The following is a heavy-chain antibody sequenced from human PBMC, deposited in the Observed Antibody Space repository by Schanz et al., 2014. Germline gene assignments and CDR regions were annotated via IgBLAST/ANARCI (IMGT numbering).Heavy chain of an antibody. CDR2: IIPILGIA. D-gene: IGHD3-22*01. V-gene: IGHV1-69*08. CDR1: GGTFSSYT. Sequence: QVQLVQSEAEVKKPGSSVKVSCKASGGTFSSYTISWVRQAPGQGLEWMGRIIPILGIANYAQNFQGRVTITADTSTTTAYMELSGLRSDDTAVYYCAREVGLYDRGWFDPWGQGTLVTVSS. J-gene: IGHJ5*02. CDR3: AREVGLYDRGWFDP.